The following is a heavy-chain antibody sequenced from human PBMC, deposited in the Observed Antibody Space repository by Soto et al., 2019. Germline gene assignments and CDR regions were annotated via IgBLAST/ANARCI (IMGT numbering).Heavy chain of an antibody. V-gene: IGHV1-69*13. J-gene: IGHJ3*02. CDR1: GGTXSSYA. CDR2: IIPIFCTA. CDR3: ARGIQAVIVGAQDAFDI. D-gene: IGHD1-26*01. Sequence: SXKVSYKASGGTXSSYASGWVRQAPGQGLEWMGGIIPIFCTANYAQKFQGRVTITADESTSTAYMELSSLRYEDTSVYYFARGIQAVIVGAQDAFDIWGQGTMGTVSS.